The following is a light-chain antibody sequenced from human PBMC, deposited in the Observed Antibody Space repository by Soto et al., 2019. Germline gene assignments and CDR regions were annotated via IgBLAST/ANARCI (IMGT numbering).Light chain of an antibody. V-gene: IGLV2-14*03. Sequence: QSALTQPASVSGSPGQSISISCTGTSSDVGRYNFVSWYQQRPGKAPKLIIYDVANRPSGISKRFSGPKSCNTASLTISGLHPEDEGDYYCCSYTGSSSLVYVFGTGTKFTV. CDR1: SSDVGRYNF. CDR2: DVA. J-gene: IGLJ1*01. CDR3: CSYTGSSSLVYV.